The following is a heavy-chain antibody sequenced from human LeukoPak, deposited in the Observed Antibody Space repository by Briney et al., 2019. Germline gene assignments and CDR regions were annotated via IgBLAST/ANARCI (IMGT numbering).Heavy chain of an antibody. Sequence: SVKVSCKASGGTFSSYAISWVRQAPGQGLEWMGGIIPIFGTANYSQKFQGRVTITADESTSTAYMELSSLRSEDTAVYYCARAPNYDSSGYYYGDYYYYGMDVWGQGTTVTVSS. V-gene: IGHV1-69*01. CDR1: GGTFSSYA. D-gene: IGHD3-22*01. CDR3: ARAPNYDSSGYYYGDYYYYGMDV. J-gene: IGHJ6*02. CDR2: IIPIFGTA.